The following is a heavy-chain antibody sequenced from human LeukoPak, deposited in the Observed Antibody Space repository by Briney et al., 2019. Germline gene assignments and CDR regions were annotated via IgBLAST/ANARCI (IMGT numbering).Heavy chain of an antibody. CDR2: ISGSGGST. Sequence: GGSLRLSCAASGFTFSSYAMSWVRQAPGKGLEWVSAISGSGGSTYYADSVKGRFTISRDNSKNTLYLQMNSLRAEDTAVYYCARSPPPRLYGGDSEIDYWGQGALVTVSS. CDR3: ARSPPPRLYGGDSEIDY. J-gene: IGHJ4*02. D-gene: IGHD4-23*01. CDR1: GFTFSSYA. V-gene: IGHV3-23*01.